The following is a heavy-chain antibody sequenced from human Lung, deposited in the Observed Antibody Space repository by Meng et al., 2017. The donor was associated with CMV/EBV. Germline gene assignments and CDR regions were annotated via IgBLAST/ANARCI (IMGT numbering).Heavy chain of an antibody. CDR1: GGSISSSYW. V-gene: IGHV4-4*02. J-gene: IGHJ4*02. CDR3: ATQESRDGHNPY. CDR2: MYHSGTT. Sequence: QLQESGPGLVKPSGTLSLTCVGSGGSISSSYWWTWVRQSPGKGLEWIGEMYHSGTTNYNPSLKSRVTISMGKSNNQLSLKLNSVTAADTAVYYCATQESRDGHNPYWGQGTLVTVSS. D-gene: IGHD5-24*01.